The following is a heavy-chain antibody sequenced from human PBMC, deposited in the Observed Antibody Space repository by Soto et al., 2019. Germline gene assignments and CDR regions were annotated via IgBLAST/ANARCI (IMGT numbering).Heavy chain of an antibody. J-gene: IGHJ4*02. CDR1: GGSLSSGASY. CDR2: SFYTGST. Sequence: PSETLSLTCTVSGGSLSSGASYWSWFRQPPGKGLEWIGYSFYTGSTYYNPSLNSRVTISVDTSKNQFSLRLSSVTAADTAVYYCASYSGSYYNYWGQGTLVTVSS. D-gene: IGHD1-26*01. CDR3: ASYSGSYYNY. V-gene: IGHV4-30-4*01.